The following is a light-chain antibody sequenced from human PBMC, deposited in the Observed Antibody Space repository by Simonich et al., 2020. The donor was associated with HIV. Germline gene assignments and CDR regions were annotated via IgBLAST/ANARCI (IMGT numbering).Light chain of an antibody. J-gene: IGKJ2*01. V-gene: IGKV2-28*01. Sequence: DIVMTQSPLSLPVTPGEPASISCRSSQSLLHFNGYNYLVWYLQKPGQSPQLLIYLGSNRASGVPDRFSGSGSGTDFTLKISRVEAEDVGVYYCMQALQTPYTFGQGTKLEIK. CDR3: MQALQTPYT. CDR2: LGS. CDR1: QSLLHFNGYNY.